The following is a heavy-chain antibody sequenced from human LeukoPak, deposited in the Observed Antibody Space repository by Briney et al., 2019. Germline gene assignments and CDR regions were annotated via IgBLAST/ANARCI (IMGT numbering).Heavy chain of an antibody. J-gene: IGHJ5*02. Sequence: GESLKISCKASGYTFTGYYMHWVRQAPGQGLEWMGWINPNSGGTNYAQKFQGRVTMTRDTSISTAYMELSRLRSDDTAVYYCARVKSGSSWYVGFDPWGRGTLVTVSS. V-gene: IGHV1-2*02. CDR1: GYTFTGYY. D-gene: IGHD6-13*01. CDR2: INPNSGGT. CDR3: ARVKSGSSWYVGFDP.